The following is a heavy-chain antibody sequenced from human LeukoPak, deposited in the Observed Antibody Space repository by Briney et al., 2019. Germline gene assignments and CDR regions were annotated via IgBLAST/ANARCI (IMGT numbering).Heavy chain of an antibody. D-gene: IGHD3-9*01. V-gene: IGHV3-53*01. CDR1: GFTVSDNY. CDR3: ARAGDWRNYFDY. J-gene: IGHJ4*02. Sequence: GGSLRLSCAASGFTVSDNYLSWVRHAPGQGLEWVSVIYPGDTTYYADSVKGRFTISRDNTKNTLYLHMNSLRAEDTGVYYCARAGDWRNYFDYWGQGTLVTVSS. CDR2: IYPGDTT.